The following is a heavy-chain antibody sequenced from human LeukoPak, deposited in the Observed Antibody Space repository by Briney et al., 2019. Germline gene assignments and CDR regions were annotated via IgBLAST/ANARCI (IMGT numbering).Heavy chain of an antibody. CDR3: ARERGGGGYYFDY. CDR2: INPNSGGT. Sequence: ASVKVSCKAPGYTFTGYYMHWVRQAPGQGLEWMGWINPNSGGTNYAQKFQGRVTMTRDTSISTAYMELSRLRSDDTAVYYCARERGGGGYYFDYWGQGTLVTVSS. V-gene: IGHV1-2*02. CDR1: GYTFTGYY. J-gene: IGHJ4*02. D-gene: IGHD3-16*01.